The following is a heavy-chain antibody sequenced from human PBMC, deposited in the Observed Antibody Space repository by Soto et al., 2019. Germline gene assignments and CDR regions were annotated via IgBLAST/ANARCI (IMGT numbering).Heavy chain of an antibody. J-gene: IGHJ3*02. V-gene: IGHV3-30-3*01. Sequence: GGSLRLSCAASGFTFSSYAMHWVRQAPGKGLEWVAVISYDGSNKYYADSVKGRFTISRDNSKNTLYLQMNSLRAEDTAVYYCARDAYYGLGAFDIWGQGTMVTVSS. D-gene: IGHD3-3*01. CDR2: ISYDGSNK. CDR1: GFTFSSYA. CDR3: ARDAYYGLGAFDI.